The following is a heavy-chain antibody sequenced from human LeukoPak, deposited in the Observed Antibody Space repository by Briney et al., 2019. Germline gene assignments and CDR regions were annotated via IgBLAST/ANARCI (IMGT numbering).Heavy chain of an antibody. V-gene: IGHV1-69*06. CDR1: GGTFSSYA. J-gene: IGHJ4*02. CDR3: AFRAGLATAGTWPFDY. CDR2: IIPIFGTA. Sequence: SVKVSCKASGGTFSSYAISWVRQAPGQGLEWMGGIIPIFGTANYAQKFQGRVTITADKSTSTAYMELSSLRSEDTAVYYCAFRAGLATAGTWPFDYWGQGTLVTVSS. D-gene: IGHD6-13*01.